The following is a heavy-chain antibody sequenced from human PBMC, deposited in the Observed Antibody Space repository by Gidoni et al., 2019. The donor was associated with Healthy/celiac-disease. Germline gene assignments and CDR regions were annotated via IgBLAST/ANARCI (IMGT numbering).Heavy chain of an antibody. Sequence: QVQLQQWGAGLLKPSETLSLTCAMSGPSFSGYYWSWSRQSPGRGLEWIAEITRTGSNNYKPSLRSRVTISVDASKNQFSLQLRSVTAADTAVYYCARGRYHDSSGFPYWGQGTLVTVSS. D-gene: IGHD3-22*01. CDR3: ARGRYHDSSGFPY. J-gene: IGHJ4*02. CDR2: ITRTGSN. V-gene: IGHV4-34*01. CDR1: GPSFSGYY.